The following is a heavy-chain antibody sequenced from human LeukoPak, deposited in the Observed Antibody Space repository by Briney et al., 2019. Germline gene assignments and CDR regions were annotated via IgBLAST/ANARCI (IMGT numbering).Heavy chain of an antibody. D-gene: IGHD3-22*01. Sequence: GGSLRLSCAASGFTFSDSFMNWIRQAPGKGLEWLSYISHSGSNLDYAESVRGRFTISRDNANHSLYLQINSLRAEDTAVYYCARGDSSGVPDYWGQGTLVTVSS. J-gene: IGHJ4*02. V-gene: IGHV3-11*01. CDR2: ISHSGSNL. CDR1: GFTFSDSF. CDR3: ARGDSSGVPDY.